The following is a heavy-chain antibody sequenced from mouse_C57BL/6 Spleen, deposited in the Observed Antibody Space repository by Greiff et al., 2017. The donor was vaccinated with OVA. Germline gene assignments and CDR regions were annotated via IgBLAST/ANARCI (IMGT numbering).Heavy chain of an antibody. D-gene: IGHD2-2*01. Sequence: QVQLQQPGAELVKPGASVKLSCKASGYTFTSYWMPWVRQRPGKGLEWIGMIHPNSGSTNYNEKFKSKATLTVDKSSSTVYMQLSSLTSEDSAVYYCARSRLRGYWYFDVWGTGTTVTVSS. CDR2: IHPNSGST. CDR1: GYTFTSYW. J-gene: IGHJ1*03. CDR3: ARSRLRGYWYFDV. V-gene: IGHV1-64*01.